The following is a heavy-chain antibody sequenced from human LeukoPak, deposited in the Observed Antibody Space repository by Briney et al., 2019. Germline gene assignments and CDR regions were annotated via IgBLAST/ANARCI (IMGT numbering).Heavy chain of an antibody. D-gene: IGHD3-10*01. V-gene: IGHV4-4*09. CDR3: RGVSHYYYYTAV. Sequence: SETLSLTCTVSGGSISSYCWSWIRQPPGKGLEWIGYIYTSGSTNYNPSLKSRVTISVDTSKNQFSLKLTSVTAADTAVYYCRGVSHYYYYTAVWGKGTTVTVS. CDR2: IYTSGST. CDR1: GGSISSYC. J-gene: IGHJ6*03.